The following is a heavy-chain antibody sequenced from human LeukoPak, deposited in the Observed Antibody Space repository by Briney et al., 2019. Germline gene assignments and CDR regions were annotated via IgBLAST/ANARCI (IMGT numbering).Heavy chain of an antibody. CDR1: GYSFTSYW. CDR3: ARQQGSSWYHYGMGV. Sequence: GESLKISCKGSGYSFTSYWIGWVRQMPGKGLEWMGIIYPDDSDTRYSPSFQGQVTISADKSISTAYLQWSSLKASDTAMYYCARQQGSSWYHYGMGVWGQGTTVTVSS. CDR2: IYPDDSDT. J-gene: IGHJ6*02. V-gene: IGHV5-51*01. D-gene: IGHD6-13*01.